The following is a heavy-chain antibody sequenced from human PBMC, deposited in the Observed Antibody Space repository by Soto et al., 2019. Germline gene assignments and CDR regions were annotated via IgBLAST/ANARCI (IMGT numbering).Heavy chain of an antibody. D-gene: IGHD6-19*01. CDR3: ARNPRAVAAMLMDV. CDR1: GGTFSSYA. CDR2: IIPILGIG. V-gene: IGHV1-69*04. Sequence: QVQLVQSGAEVKKPGSSVKVSCKASGGTFSSYAFNWVRQAPGQGLEWMGRIIPILGIGDYAQRFQGRVTITADKSTSTVYMELSSLRSEDTAVYYCARNPRAVAAMLMDVWGKGTMVTVSS. J-gene: IGHJ6*03.